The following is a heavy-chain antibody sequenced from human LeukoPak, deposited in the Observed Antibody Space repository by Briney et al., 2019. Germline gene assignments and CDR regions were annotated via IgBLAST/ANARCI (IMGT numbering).Heavy chain of an antibody. Sequence: GGSLRLSCAASGFTFSNYAMDWVRQAPGKGLEWVSVITGSAVSTYYADAVEGRFTLSRDNSKNTLYLQMNSLRDEDTAVYYCAKNRGEGSSFPAFDYWGQGSLVTVSS. J-gene: IGHJ4*02. CDR2: ITGSAVST. D-gene: IGHD6-13*01. V-gene: IGHV3-23*01. CDR1: GFTFSNYA. CDR3: AKNRGEGSSFPAFDY.